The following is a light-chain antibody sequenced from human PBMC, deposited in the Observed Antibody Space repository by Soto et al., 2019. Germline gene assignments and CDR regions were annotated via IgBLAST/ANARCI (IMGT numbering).Light chain of an antibody. Sequence: DIQMTQSPSTLSASIGDRVTITCRASQSISSWLAWYQQKPGKAPKLLIYKASSLESGVPSRFSSSGSGTEFTLAISSLQADDFATYYFQQYKSYSLTFGRGTKVDIK. CDR3: QQYKSYSLT. CDR2: KAS. CDR1: QSISSW. J-gene: IGKJ4*01. V-gene: IGKV1-5*03.